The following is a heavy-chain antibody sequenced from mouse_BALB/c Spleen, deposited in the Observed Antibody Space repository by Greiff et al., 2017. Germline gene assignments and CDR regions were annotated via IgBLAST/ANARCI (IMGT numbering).Heavy chain of an antibody. J-gene: IGHJ4*01. CDR2: ISYSGST. V-gene: IGHV3-8*02. Sequence: EVKLMESGPSLVKPSQTLSLTCSVTGDSITSGYWHWIRKFPGNKLEYMGYISYSGSTYYNPSLNSRISITRDTSKNQYYLQLNSVTTEDTATYYCASRGLLPYYYAMDYWGQGTSVTVSS. CDR3: ASRGLLPYYYAMDY. D-gene: IGHD2-3*01. CDR1: GDSITSGY.